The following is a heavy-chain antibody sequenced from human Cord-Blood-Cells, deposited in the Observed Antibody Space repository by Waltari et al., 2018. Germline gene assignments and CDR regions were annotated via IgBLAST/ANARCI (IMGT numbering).Heavy chain of an antibody. Sequence: QVQLQQWGAGLLKPSETLSLTCAVYGGSFSGYYWSWIRQPPGKGLEWIGESNHSGSTNYNPSLKSRVTISVDTSKNQFSLKLSSVTAADTAVYYCARGANWGPSNVDYWGQGTLVTVSS. J-gene: IGHJ4*02. D-gene: IGHD7-27*01. CDR2: SNHSGST. CDR3: ARGANWGPSNVDY. CDR1: GGSFSGYY. V-gene: IGHV4-34*01.